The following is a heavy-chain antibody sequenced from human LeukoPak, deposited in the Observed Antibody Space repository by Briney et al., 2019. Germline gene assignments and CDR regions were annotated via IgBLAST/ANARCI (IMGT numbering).Heavy chain of an antibody. Sequence: TGGSLRLSCAASGFTFSSYAMSWVRQAPGKGLEWVSVIYSGGSTYYADSVKGRFTISRDNSKNTLYLQMNSLRAEDTAVYYCAREHIAVAGTFNYYYYMDVWGKGTTVTVSS. V-gene: IGHV3-66*02. J-gene: IGHJ6*03. CDR3: AREHIAVAGTFNYYYYMDV. CDR2: IYSGGST. CDR1: GFTFSSYA. D-gene: IGHD6-19*01.